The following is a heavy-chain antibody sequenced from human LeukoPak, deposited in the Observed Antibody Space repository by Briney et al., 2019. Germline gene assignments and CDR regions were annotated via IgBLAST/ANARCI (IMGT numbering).Heavy chain of an antibody. D-gene: IGHD5/OR15-5a*01. V-gene: IGHV3-9*01. CDR2: ITWNSGSL. J-gene: IGHJ4*02. CDR3: AGGSVHYFDY. Sequence: GGSLRLSCAASGFIFNDYAMNWVRQAPGKGLEWASGITWNSGSLGYADSVKGRFTISRDNAKNSLYLQMNSLRAEDTALYYCAGGSVHYFDYWGQGTLVTVSS. CDR1: GFIFNDYA.